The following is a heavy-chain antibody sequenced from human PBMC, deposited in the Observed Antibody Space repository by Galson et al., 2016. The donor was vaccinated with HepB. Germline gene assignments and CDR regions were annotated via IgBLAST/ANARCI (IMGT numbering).Heavy chain of an antibody. Sequence: SETLSLTCTVSRGSLSTPHYYWAWIRQSPGKGLEWIGSIYYSESTSYNPSLKSRVTISQDKSKNQFSLQLRSVTAADTAVYFCASFWGEDYSGWGPTASYYFDYWGQGTLVTVSS. CDR2: IYYSEST. J-gene: IGHJ4*02. CDR1: RGSLSTPHYY. D-gene: IGHD3-10*01. V-gene: IGHV4-39*01. CDR3: ASFWGEDYSGWGPTASYYFDY.